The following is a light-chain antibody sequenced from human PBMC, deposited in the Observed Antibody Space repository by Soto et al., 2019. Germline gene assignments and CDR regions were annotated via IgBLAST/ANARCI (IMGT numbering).Light chain of an antibody. Sequence: EIVLTQSPGTLSLSPGERATLSCRASQSVASAYLAWYQHKPGQAPRLLIYGSSSRAVGVPDRISGSRSGTDFTLTISRLEPEDFAVYSCQQYANSRGTFGQGTKVEAK. CDR2: GSS. CDR3: QQYANSRGT. V-gene: IGKV3-20*01. J-gene: IGKJ1*01. CDR1: QSVASAY.